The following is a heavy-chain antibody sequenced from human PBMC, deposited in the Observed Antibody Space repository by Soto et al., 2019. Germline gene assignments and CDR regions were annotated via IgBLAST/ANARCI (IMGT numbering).Heavy chain of an antibody. CDR1: GGSFSGYY. V-gene: IGHV4-34*01. CDR3: AIYYYSYVMDV. CDR2: INHSGST. J-gene: IGHJ6*02. Sequence: QVQLQQWGAGLLKPSETLSLTCAVYGGSFSGYYWSWIRQPPGKGLEWIGEINHSGSTNYNPSLKRRVTISVDTSKHQFSLKLRSVTAADTAVYYCAIYYYSYVMDVWGQGTTVTVSS.